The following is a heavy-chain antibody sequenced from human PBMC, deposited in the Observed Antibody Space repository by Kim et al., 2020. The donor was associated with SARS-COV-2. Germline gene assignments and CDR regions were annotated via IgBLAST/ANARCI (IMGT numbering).Heavy chain of an antibody. CDR2: IKTKTDGGTT. CDR1: GFTVSNAW. V-gene: IGHV3-15*01. D-gene: IGHD5-12*01. J-gene: IGHJ4*02. CDR3: TTDHTYNGHDSSPPFDY. Sequence: GGSLRLSCAASGFTVSNAWMSWVRQAPGRGLEWIGRIKTKTDGGTTDYAAPVKGRFAISRDDSKNMLYLQMNSLKTEDTAVYYCTTDHTYNGHDSSPPFDYWGQGTLVTISS.